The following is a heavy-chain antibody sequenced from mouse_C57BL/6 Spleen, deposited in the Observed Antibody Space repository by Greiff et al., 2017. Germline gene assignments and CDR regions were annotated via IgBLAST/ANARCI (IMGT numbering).Heavy chain of an antibody. J-gene: IGHJ4*01. V-gene: IGHV1-53*01. D-gene: IGHD1-1*01. CDR2: INPSNGGT. CDR3: ARERFTTVVDAYAMDY. CDR1: GYTFTSYW. Sequence: QVHVKQPGTELVKPGASVKLSCKASGYTFTSYWMHWVKQRPGQGLEWIGNINPSNGGTNYNEKFKSKATLTVDKSSSTAYMQLGSLTSEDSAVYYCARERFTTVVDAYAMDYWGQGTSVTVSS.